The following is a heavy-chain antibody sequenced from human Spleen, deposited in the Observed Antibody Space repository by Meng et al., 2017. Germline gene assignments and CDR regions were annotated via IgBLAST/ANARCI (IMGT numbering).Heavy chain of an antibody. V-gene: IGHV1-2*06. J-gene: IGHJ4*02. CDR1: GYTFTGYY. Sequence: ASVKVSCKASGYTFTGYYIHWVRQAPGQGLEWVGRINPISGGTNYAQKFQGRVTMTRDTSISTAYMELSSLRSEDTAVYYCARMLPQYFDWLRASYYFDSWGQGTLVTVSS. CDR3: ARMLPQYFDWLRASYYFDS. CDR2: INPISGGT. D-gene: IGHD3-9*01.